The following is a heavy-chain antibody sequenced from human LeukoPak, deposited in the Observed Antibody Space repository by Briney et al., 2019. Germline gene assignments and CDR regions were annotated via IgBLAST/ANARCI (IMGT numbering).Heavy chain of an antibody. J-gene: IGHJ4*02. CDR3: AKFASAGRDY. D-gene: IGHD6-13*01. CDR1: EFTFSSYA. Sequence: PGGSLRLSCAASEFTFSSYAMGWVRQAPGKGLEWVSGISGSGGSTNYADSVKGRFTISRDNSKNTLYLQMNSLRAEDTAVYYCAKFASAGRDYWGQGTLVTVSS. V-gene: IGHV3-23*01. CDR2: ISGSGGST.